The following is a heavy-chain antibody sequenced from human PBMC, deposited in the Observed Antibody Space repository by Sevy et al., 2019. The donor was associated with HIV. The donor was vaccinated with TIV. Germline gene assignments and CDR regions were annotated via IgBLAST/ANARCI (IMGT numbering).Heavy chain of an antibody. J-gene: IGHJ4*02. V-gene: IGHV3-21*01. CDR1: RFTFSSYS. CDR2: ISSSSSYI. Sequence: GGSLRLSCAASRFTFSSYSMNWVRQAPGKGLEWVSSISSSSSYIYYADSVKGRFTISRDNAKNSLYLQMNSLRAEDTAVYYCARDRLYGDYPDYWGQGTLVTVSS. D-gene: IGHD4-17*01. CDR3: ARDRLYGDYPDY.